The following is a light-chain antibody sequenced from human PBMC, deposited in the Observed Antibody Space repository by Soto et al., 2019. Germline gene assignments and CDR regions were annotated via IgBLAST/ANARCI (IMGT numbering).Light chain of an antibody. CDR1: SRDVGSDNL. CDR2: GVD. CDR3: CSYAGSYTYV. V-gene: IGLV2-23*02. J-gene: IGLJ1*01. Sequence: QSVLTQPASVSGSPGQSIIITCIGTSRDVGSDNLVSWYQQVPGRAPKLIIFGVDKRPSGVSNRFSGSKSANTASLTISGLQTEDEADYYCCSYAGSYTYVFGTGTKLTVL.